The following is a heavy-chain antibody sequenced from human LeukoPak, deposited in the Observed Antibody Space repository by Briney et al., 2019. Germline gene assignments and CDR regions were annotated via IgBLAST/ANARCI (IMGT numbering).Heavy chain of an antibody. CDR3: ARRDDFDI. CDR2: ISYDGSNK. J-gene: IGHJ3*02. Sequence: GGSLRLSCAASGFTFSSYAMHWVRQAPGKGLEWVAVISYDGSNKYYADSVKGRFTISRDNSKNTLYLQMNSLRAEDTAVYYCARRDDFDIWGQGTLVTVSS. CDR1: GFTFSSYA. V-gene: IGHV3-30-3*01.